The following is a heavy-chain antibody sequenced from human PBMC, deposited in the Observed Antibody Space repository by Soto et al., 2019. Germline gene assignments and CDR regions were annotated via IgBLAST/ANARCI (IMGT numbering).Heavy chain of an antibody. CDR2: IDHSGRT. J-gene: IGHJ4*02. CDR3: ARDPSGSGPNFDY. Sequence: QLQLQESGSGLVKPSQTVSLTCAVSGGSISSGGYSWSWIRQPPGKGLEWIGYIDHSGRTYYNPSLKSRVTISVDTSKNQLSLKLSSVTAADTAVYYCARDPSGSGPNFDYWGQGALVTVSS. V-gene: IGHV4-30-2*01. D-gene: IGHD3-10*01. CDR1: GGSISSGGYS.